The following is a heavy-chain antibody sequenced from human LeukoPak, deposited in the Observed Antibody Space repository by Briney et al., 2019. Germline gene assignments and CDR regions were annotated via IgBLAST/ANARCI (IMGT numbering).Heavy chain of an antibody. CDR2: INHSGST. Sequence: SETLSLTCAVYGGSFSGYYWSWLRQPPGKGLEWIGEINHSGSTNYNPSLKSRVTISVDTSKNQFSLKLSSVTAADTAVYYCARPRRGGGVMSYWGQGTLVTVSS. V-gene: IGHV4-34*01. CDR1: GGSFSGYY. CDR3: ARPRRGGGVMSY. D-gene: IGHD3-16*01. J-gene: IGHJ4*02.